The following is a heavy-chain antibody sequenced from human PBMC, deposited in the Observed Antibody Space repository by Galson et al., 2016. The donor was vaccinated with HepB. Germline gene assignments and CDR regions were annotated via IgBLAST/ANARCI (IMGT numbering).Heavy chain of an antibody. CDR1: GFVFSNFG. V-gene: IGHV3-23*01. J-gene: IGHJ4*02. CDR3: AKERLVRRIFYH. D-gene: IGHD1-1*01. Sequence: SLRLSCAASGFVFSNFGLSWVRQAPGKGLEWVASISTRRTTYYSDSVQGRFTISRDNSNNTLYLQMNGLRAEDTAVYYCAKERLVRRIFYHWGQGTLLIVSS. CDR2: ISTRRTT.